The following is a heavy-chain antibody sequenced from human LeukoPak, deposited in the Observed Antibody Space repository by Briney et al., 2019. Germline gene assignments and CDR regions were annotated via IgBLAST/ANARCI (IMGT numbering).Heavy chain of an antibody. CDR1: GDSMTDYF. CDR3: ARGGGPLYHTDTGYYRAFDI. D-gene: IGHD3-9*01. Sequence: SETLSLTCTVSGDSMTDYFWSWIRQPPGKGLEYIGDVFYTGSTKYNPSLKSRVSISVDTSKKQFSLNLRSVTAADTAVYYCARGGGPLYHTDTGYYRAFDIWGPGTMVAVSP. J-gene: IGHJ3*02. CDR2: VFYTGST. V-gene: IGHV4-59*01.